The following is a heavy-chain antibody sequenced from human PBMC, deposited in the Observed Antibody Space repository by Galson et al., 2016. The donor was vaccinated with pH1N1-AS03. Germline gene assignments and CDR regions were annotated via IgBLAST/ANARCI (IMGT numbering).Heavy chain of an antibody. CDR1: GFSFSSYW. J-gene: IGHJ4*02. V-gene: IGHV3-7*03. CDR2: INQDGSAV. CDR3: TRGGYSSTWYWVY. D-gene: IGHD6-13*01. Sequence: SLRLSCAASGFSFSSYWMTWVRLTPGKGLEWVANINQDGSAVHYVDSVKGRFTISRDNAKNSLSLQMNNLRDEDTAVYYCTRGGYSSTWYWVYWGQGTLVTVSS.